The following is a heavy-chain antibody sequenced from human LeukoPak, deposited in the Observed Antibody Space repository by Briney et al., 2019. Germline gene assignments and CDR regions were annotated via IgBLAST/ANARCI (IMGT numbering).Heavy chain of an antibody. Sequence: GGSLRLSCAASGFTFSSYEMNWVRQAPGKGLEWVSYISSSGSTIYYTDSVKGRFTISRDNAKNSLYLQMNSLRAEDTAVYYCARDPAPLGYWGQGTLVTVSS. CDR3: ARDPAPLGY. D-gene: IGHD2-2*01. CDR1: GFTFSSYE. CDR2: ISSSGSTI. V-gene: IGHV3-48*03. J-gene: IGHJ4*02.